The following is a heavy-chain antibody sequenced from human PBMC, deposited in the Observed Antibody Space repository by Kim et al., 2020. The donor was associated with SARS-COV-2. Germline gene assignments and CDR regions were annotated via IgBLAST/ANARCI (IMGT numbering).Heavy chain of an antibody. CDR3: ARVLVRDSSSFNPVDY. V-gene: IGHV3-7*01. D-gene: IGHD6-6*01. CDR1: GFTFSSHW. Sequence: GGSLRLSCAASGFTFSSHWMSWVRQTPGKGLEWVAHIKEDGSDEQYVDSVKGRFTISRDNAKNSLYLQMNSLRAEDTAVYYCARVLVRDSSSFNPVDYWG. J-gene: IGHJ4*01. CDR2: IKEDGSDE.